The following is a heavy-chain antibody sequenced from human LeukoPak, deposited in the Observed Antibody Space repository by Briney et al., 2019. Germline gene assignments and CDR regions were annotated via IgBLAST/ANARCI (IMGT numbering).Heavy chain of an antibody. V-gene: IGHV3-30*18. CDR2: ISYDGRNK. CDR1: GXTFSNYG. D-gene: IGHD3-22*01. Sequence: PGRSLRLSCAASGXTFSNYGIHWVRQAPGKGLEWVAAISYDGRNKFYPDSVKGRFTISRDNSKNTLYLQMNSLRPEDTAVYYCAKAPHYSDSSGYFDSWGQGTLVTVSS. J-gene: IGHJ4*02. CDR3: AKAPHYSDSSGYFDS.